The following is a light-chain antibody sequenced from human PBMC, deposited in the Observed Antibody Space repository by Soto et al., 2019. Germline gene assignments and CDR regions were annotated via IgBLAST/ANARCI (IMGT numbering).Light chain of an antibody. J-gene: IGKJ1*01. V-gene: IGKV3-15*01. CDR2: DAS. CDR3: RHYNNWPPET. CDR1: QSVSSR. Sequence: ATLSVSPGDRATLSCRASQSVSSRLAWYQQKRGQAPRLLIYDASTRATGIPARFSGSGSGTEFNLTISSLQSEDFAIYYCRHYNNWPPETFGQGTKVDIK.